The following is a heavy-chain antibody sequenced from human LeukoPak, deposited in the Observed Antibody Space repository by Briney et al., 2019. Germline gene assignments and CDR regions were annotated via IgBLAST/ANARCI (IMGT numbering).Heavy chain of an antibody. J-gene: IGHJ4*02. V-gene: IGHV3-33*01. CDR3: ARTGGRDGYGFDS. CDR2: VRYHGSDK. Sequence: GGSLRLSCAASGFTFSSHGMHWVRQAPGKGLEWVAVVRYHGSDKNYADSVKGRFTVSRDNSKNTAYLQMNSLRVEDTALYYCARTGGRDGYGFDSWGQGTLVTVSS. D-gene: IGHD5-24*01. CDR1: GFTFSSHG.